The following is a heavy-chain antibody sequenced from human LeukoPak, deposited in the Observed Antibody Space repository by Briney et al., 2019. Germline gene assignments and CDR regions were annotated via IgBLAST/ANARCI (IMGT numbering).Heavy chain of an antibody. CDR3: ARVPTFGSSWNYYFYGMDV. CDR2: IYYNGIN. V-gene: IGHV4-59*01. J-gene: IGHJ6*01. D-gene: IGHD1-26*01. Sequence: SETLSLTCTVSGDSISSSYWSWIRQAPGKGLEWIGYIYYNGINSYNPSLKSRVTISLDTSKSQFSLRMTSVTAADTADYYCARVPTFGSSWNYYFYGMDVWGQGTTVTVSS. CDR1: GDSISSSY.